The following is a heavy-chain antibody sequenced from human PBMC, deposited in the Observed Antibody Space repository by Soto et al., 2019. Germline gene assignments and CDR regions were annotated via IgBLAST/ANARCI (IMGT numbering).Heavy chain of an antibody. V-gene: IGHV1-3*01. CDR3: ARDCTGGSCFCIY. CDR2: INAGNGNT. CDR1: GYTFTSYA. D-gene: IGHD2-15*01. Sequence: GASVKVSCKASGYTFTSYAMHWVRQAPGQRLEWMGWINAGNGNTKYSQKFQGRVTITRDTSASTAYMELRSLTSDDTAVYYCARDCTGGSCFCIYWGQGTLVTVSS. J-gene: IGHJ4*02.